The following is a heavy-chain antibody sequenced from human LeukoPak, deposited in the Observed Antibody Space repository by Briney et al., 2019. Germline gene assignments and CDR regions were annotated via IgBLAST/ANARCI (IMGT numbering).Heavy chain of an antibody. CDR3: ARANSSSWHNFNY. D-gene: IGHD6-13*01. V-gene: IGHV3-30-3*01. Sequence: GMSLRLSCATSGFTLSGYAMHWVRQDPGKGLEWVTIISYDGSQKYYADSVKGRFTISRDNSENTLFLQMNSLRAEDTAVYYCARANSSSWHNFNYWGQGTLVTVSS. J-gene: IGHJ4*02. CDR1: GFTLSGYA. CDR2: ISYDGSQK.